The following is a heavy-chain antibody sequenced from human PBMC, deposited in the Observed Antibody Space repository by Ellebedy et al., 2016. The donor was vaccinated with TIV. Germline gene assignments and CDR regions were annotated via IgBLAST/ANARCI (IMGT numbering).Heavy chain of an antibody. CDR3: VRDQNYDTSGRDALDI. V-gene: IGHV4-31*03. CDR1: GGSISSGGFY. J-gene: IGHJ3*02. CDR2: IYYSGNT. D-gene: IGHD3-22*01. Sequence: SETLSLTXTVSGGSISSGGFYWSWIRQFPGEGLEWIGYIYYSGNTDYNPSLKSRVSISGDTSKNQFSLKLSSVTAADTAMYYCVRDQNYDTSGRDALDIWGQGIMVTVSS.